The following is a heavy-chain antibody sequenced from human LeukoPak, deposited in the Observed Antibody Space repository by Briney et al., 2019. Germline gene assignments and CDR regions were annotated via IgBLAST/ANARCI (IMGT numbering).Heavy chain of an antibody. V-gene: IGHV3-30*02. CDR2: IWYDGSNK. CDR1: GFTFSSYG. D-gene: IGHD4-17*01. Sequence: GGSLRLSCAASGFTFSSYGMHWVRQAPGKGLEWVAVIWYDGSNKYYADSVKGRFTISRDNSKNTLYLQMNSLRAEDTALYYCAKDLPTHTVIWGQGTLVTVSS. J-gene: IGHJ4*02. CDR3: AKDLPTHTVI.